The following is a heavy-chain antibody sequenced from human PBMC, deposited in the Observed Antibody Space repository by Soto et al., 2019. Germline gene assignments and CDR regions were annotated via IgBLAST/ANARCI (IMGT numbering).Heavy chain of an antibody. CDR3: ARDVGDYAFFD. CDR1: GFTFSGNG. Sequence: QVQLVESGGGVVQPGKSLRLSCAASGFTFSGNGMHWVRQGPGKGLEWVASIAFDGSKVYYADSVQGRFTISRDNSNSRLDLQMNSLRDEDTAIYYCARDVGDYAFFDWGQGALVTVSS. V-gene: IGHV3-33*05. CDR2: IAFDGSKV. J-gene: IGHJ4*02. D-gene: IGHD3-16*01.